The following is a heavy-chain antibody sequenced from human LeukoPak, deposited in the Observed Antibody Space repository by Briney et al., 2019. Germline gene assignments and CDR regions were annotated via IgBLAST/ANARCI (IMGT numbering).Heavy chain of an antibody. Sequence: GGSLRLSCAASGFTFSNYAMSWVRQAPGKGPEWVSAVTGSGGDAFYVDSVKGRFTISRDNSKNTLSLQMNNLRVEDTAVYYCAKSRAAATTLLFDYWGQGTLVTVSS. D-gene: IGHD6-13*01. V-gene: IGHV3-23*01. CDR1: GFTFSNYA. CDR3: AKSRAAATTLLFDY. CDR2: VTGSGGDA. J-gene: IGHJ4*02.